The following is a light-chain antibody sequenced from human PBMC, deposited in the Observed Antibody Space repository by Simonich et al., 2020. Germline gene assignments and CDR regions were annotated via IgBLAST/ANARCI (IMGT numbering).Light chain of an antibody. V-gene: IGLV6-57*01. CDR2: EDN. CDR3: QSYDSSNQV. Sequence: NFMLTQPHSVSESPGKTVTISCTRSSGSMASNYVQWYQQRPGSSPPTVIYEDNQSPSVVPDRFSGSIDRSSNSASLTISGLKTEDEADYYGQSYDSSNQVFGGGTKLTVL. CDR1: SGSMASNY. J-gene: IGLJ3*02.